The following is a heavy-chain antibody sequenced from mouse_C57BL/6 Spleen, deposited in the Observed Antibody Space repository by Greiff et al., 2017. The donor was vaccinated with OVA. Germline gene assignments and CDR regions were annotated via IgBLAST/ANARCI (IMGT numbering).Heavy chain of an antibody. CDR2: ISYDGSN. CDR3: ARERRSPWFAY. CDR1: GYSITSGYY. V-gene: IGHV3-6*01. Sequence: VQLQQSGPGLVKPSQSLSLTCSVTGYSITSGYYWNWIRQFPGNKLEWMGYISYDGSNNYNPSLKNRISIPRDTSKNQFFLKLNSVTTEDTATYYCARERRSPWFAYWGQGTLVTVSA. J-gene: IGHJ3*01.